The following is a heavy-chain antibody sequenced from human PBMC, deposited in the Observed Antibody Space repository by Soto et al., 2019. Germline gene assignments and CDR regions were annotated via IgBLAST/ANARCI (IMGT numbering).Heavy chain of an antibody. CDR1: GFTFSSYS. J-gene: IGHJ4*02. CDR2: ISSSSIYI. Sequence: EVQLVESGGGLVKPGGSLRLSCAASGFTFSSYSMNWVRQAPGKGLEWVSSISSSSIYIYYADSVKGRFTISRDNAKNSLYLQKRSLRAADTAVYYCARHGEYDILTGYYPTLIDYWGQGTLVTVSS. D-gene: IGHD3-9*01. CDR3: ARHGEYDILTGYYPTLIDY. V-gene: IGHV3-21*01.